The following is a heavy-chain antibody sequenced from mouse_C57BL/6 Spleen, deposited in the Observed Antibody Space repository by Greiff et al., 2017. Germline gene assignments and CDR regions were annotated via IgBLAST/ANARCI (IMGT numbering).Heavy chain of an antibody. CDR2: INPNNGGT. Sequence: VQLQQSGPELVKPGASVKISCKASGYTFTDYYMNWVKQSHGKSLEWIGDINPNNGGTSYNQKFKGKATLTVDKSSSTAYMELRSLTSEDSAVYYCANRVDGYYDYAMDYWGQGTSVTVSS. D-gene: IGHD2-3*01. J-gene: IGHJ4*01. CDR3: ANRVDGYYDYAMDY. CDR1: GYTFTDYY. V-gene: IGHV1-26*01.